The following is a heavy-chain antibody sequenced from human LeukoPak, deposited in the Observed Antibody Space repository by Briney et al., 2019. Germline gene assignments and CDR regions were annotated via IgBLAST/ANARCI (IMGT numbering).Heavy chain of an antibody. Sequence: SSETLSLTCAVSGGSISSGGYSWSWIRQPPGKGLEWIGYIYHSGSTYYNPSLKSRVTISVDRSKNQFSLKLSSVTAADTAVYYSARAREQYSSSFDYWGQGTLVTVSS. CDR1: GGSISSGGYS. CDR2: IYHSGST. J-gene: IGHJ4*02. V-gene: IGHV4-30-2*01. CDR3: ARAREQYSSSFDY. D-gene: IGHD6-6*01.